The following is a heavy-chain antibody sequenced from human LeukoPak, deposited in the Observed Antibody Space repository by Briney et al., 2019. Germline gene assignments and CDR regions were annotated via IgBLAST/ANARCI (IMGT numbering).Heavy chain of an antibody. CDR1: GYSFPLYY. CDR3: ARRPHELVSAAPFDY. D-gene: IGHD2-2*01. Sequence: GASVTVSRKGSGYSFPLYYIHWLGQAPGEALAWVGWSLPNSGDTFYAQSFRGRVTITSETSTNTAYMDLYKLTSDDTAVYFCARRPHELVSAAPFDYWGQGTLVTVSS. V-gene: IGHV1-2*02. J-gene: IGHJ4*02. CDR2: SLPNSGDT.